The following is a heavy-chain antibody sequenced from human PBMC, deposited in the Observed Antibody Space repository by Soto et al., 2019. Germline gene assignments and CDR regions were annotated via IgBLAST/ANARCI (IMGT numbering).Heavy chain of an antibody. V-gene: IGHV4-59*08. CDR3: ASRNYYGSGSYHYYLDY. Sequence: SETLSLTCTVSGGSFTNYYWSLLRQPPGRGLEWIGYIYNTGSTNYNPSLKSRVTISVDTSKNQFSLKLSSVTAADTAVYYCASRNYYGSGSYHYYLDYWGQGTLVTVSS. D-gene: IGHD3-10*01. J-gene: IGHJ4*02. CDR2: IYNTGST. CDR1: GGSFTNYY.